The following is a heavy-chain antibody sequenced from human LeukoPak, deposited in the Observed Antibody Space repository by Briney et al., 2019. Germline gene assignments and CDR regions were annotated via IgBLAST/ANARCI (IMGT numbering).Heavy chain of an antibody. J-gene: IGHJ4*02. Sequence: PSETLSLTCAVYGGSFSGYYWSWIRQPPGKGLVWIGEINHSGSTNYNPSLKSRVTISVDTSKNQFSLKLSSVTAADTAVYYCARGPPTDSSSWQRYFDYWGQGTLVTVSS. D-gene: IGHD6-13*01. CDR1: GGSFSGYY. CDR3: ARGPPTDSSSWQRYFDY. CDR2: INHSGST. V-gene: IGHV4-34*01.